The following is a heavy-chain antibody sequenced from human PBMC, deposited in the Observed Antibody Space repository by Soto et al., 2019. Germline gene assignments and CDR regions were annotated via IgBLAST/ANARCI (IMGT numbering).Heavy chain of an antibody. CDR3: AKDISGRGSFYYYFGMDV. Sequence: GPLVESGGGLVQPGRSLRLSCAASGFIFDDYAMHWVRQAPGKGLEWVSGISWNSGSIGYADSVKARFTISRDNGKNLLYLQMNSLRAEDTAFYYCAKDISGRGSFYYYFGMDVWGQGTTVTVSS. CDR1: GFIFDDYA. J-gene: IGHJ6*02. V-gene: IGHV3-9*01. D-gene: IGHD1-26*01. CDR2: ISWNSGSI.